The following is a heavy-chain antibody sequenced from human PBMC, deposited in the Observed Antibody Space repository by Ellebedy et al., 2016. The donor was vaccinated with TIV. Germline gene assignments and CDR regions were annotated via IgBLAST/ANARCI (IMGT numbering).Heavy chain of an antibody. CDR3: ARDHYGAGSHGD. Sequence: GESLKISCAASGFALRNYWMSWVRQAPGKGLEWVGNVNHDGSASHYGSSVRGRFTISRDNVKNSLYLQMNSLRDEDTAVYYCARDHYGAGSHGDWGLGTLVTVSS. CDR1: GFALRNYW. D-gene: IGHD3-10*01. V-gene: IGHV3-7*01. CDR2: VNHDGSAS. J-gene: IGHJ4*02.